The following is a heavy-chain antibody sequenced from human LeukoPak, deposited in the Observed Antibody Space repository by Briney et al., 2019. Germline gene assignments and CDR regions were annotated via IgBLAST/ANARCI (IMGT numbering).Heavy chain of an antibody. CDR2: IYYSGST. CDR1: GGSISSYY. V-gene: IGHV4-59*01. D-gene: IGHD2-2*01. CDR3: ARVCSSTSCYYAFDI. Sequence: SETLSPTCTVSGGSISSYYWSWIRQPPGKGLEWIGYIYYSGSTNYNPSLKSRVTISVDTSKNQFSLKLSSVTAADTAVYYCARVCSSTSCYYAFDIWGQGTMVTVSS. J-gene: IGHJ3*02.